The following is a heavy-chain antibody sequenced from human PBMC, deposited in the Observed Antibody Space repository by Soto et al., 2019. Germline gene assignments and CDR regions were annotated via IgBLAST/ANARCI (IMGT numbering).Heavy chain of an antibody. D-gene: IGHD3-9*01. V-gene: IGHV4-31*03. CDR2: IYYSGST. CDR3: AREGPWESYYDILTGARLRRYYFDY. J-gene: IGHJ4*02. Sequence: SETLSLTCTVSGGSISSSSYYWGWIRQPPGKGLEWIGYIYYSGSTYYNPSLKSRVTISVDTSKNQFSLKLSSVTAADTAVYYCAREGPWESYYDILTGARLRRYYFDYWGQGTLVTVSS. CDR1: GGSISSSSYY.